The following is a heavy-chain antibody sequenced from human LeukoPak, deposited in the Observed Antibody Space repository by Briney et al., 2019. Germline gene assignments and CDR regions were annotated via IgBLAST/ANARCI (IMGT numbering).Heavy chain of an antibody. J-gene: IGHJ4*02. V-gene: IGHV3-49*04. CDR1: GFTFGDYA. D-gene: IGHD6-13*01. Sequence: PGRSLRLSCTASGFTFGDYAMSWVRLAPGKGLEWVGFIRSKAYGGTTEYAASVKGRFTISRDDSKSIAYLQMNSLKTEDTAVYYCTRGSSSSWYPAAFDYWGQGTLVTVSS. CDR2: IRSKAYGGTT. CDR3: TRGSSSSWYPAAFDY.